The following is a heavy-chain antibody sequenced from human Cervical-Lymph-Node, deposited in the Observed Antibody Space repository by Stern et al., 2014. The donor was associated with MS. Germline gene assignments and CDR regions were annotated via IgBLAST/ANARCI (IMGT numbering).Heavy chain of an antibody. J-gene: IGHJ4*02. V-gene: IGHV2-5*02. Sequence: QVTLKESGPSLVRPTQSLTLTCTFSGFSLNTLGEGVGWIRQPPGKALEWLALIYWADDTRYSPSLKSRLTIRKDTSKNHVVLTMTNMDPVDTATYYCAHSRVEMLRGVPFDYWGQGNLVTVSS. CDR3: AHSRVEMLRGVPFDY. D-gene: IGHD3-10*01. CDR1: GFSLNTLGEG. CDR2: IYWADDT.